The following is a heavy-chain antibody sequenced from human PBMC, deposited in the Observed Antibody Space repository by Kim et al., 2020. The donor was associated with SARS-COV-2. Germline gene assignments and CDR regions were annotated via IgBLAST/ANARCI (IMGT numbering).Heavy chain of an antibody. CDR2: INIDGSYT. V-gene: IGHV3-21*05. CDR1: GFTFSNYF. Sequence: GGSLRLSCAASGFTFSNYFMDWVRQVPGRGLEWVSCINIDGSYTTYAVSVRGRFTISRDNANHSLYLQIDRLRAEDTAIYYCARGRQESVDHMD. CDR3: ARGRQESVDHMD. D-gene: IGHD3-9*01. J-gene: IGHJ6*03.